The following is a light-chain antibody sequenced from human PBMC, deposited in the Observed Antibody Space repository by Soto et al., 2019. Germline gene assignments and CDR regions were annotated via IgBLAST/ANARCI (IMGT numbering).Light chain of an antibody. CDR3: QQYIARPYT. CDR1: QIIDTA. Sequence: EIVMTQSPATLSVSPGERATLSCRASQIIDTALAWYQQKPGQAPRLLIYGASSRVTGIPARFSGSGSGTEFTLTISSLQSEDFAVYYCQQYIARPYTFGQGTKLEI. V-gene: IGKV3-15*01. J-gene: IGKJ2*01. CDR2: GAS.